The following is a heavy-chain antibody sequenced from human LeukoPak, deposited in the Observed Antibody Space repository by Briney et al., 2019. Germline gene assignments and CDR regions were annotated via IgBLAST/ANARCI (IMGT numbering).Heavy chain of an antibody. CDR2: MYYSGTT. J-gene: IGHJ4*02. CDR3: VCGYYGRGDY. V-gene: IGHV4-39*07. Sequence: SETLSLTCTVSGGSISSSTYYWGWIRQPPGKGLEWIGSMYYSGTTYYNPSLKSRVTISLDTSKNQLFLRLSSVTAADTAVYYCVCGYYGRGDYWGQGTQVAISS. CDR1: GGSISSSTYY. D-gene: IGHD3-22*01.